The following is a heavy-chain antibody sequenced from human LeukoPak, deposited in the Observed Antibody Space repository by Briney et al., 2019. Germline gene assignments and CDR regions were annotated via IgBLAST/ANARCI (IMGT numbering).Heavy chain of an antibody. D-gene: IGHD2-21*01. CDR1: GASISSSY. V-gene: IGHV4-59*01. J-gene: IGHJ3*02. CDR2: IYYSGST. CDR3: ARGHSILWWAVGAFDI. Sequence: PSETLSLTCAVSGASISSSYWSWIRQPPGKGLEWIGYIYYSGSTNYNPSLKSRVTISVDTSKNQFSLKLSSVTAADTAVYYCARGHSILWWAVGAFDIWGQGTMVTVSS.